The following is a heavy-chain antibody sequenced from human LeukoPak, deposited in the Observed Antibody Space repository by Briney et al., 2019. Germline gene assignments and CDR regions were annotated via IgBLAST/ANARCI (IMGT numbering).Heavy chain of an antibody. J-gene: IGHJ4*02. Sequence: SETLSLTCTVSGGSISSYYWSWIRQPPGKGLEWIGNIYYTGSTYYNSSLESRVTISVDTSKNQFSLRLSSVTAADTAVYYCARHQSYFDVLTGYSFDYWGQGTLVTVSS. D-gene: IGHD3-9*01. CDR3: ARHQSYFDVLTGYSFDY. CDR1: GGSISSYY. V-gene: IGHV4-59*04. CDR2: IYYTGST.